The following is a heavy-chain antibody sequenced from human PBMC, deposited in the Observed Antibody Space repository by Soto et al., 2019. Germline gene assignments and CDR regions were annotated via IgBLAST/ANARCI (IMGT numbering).Heavy chain of an antibody. CDR3: AKDYCSGGSCYFDY. Sequence: GGSLRLSCAASGFTFSSYGMHWVRQAPGKGLEWVAVISYDGSNKYYADSVKGRFTISRDNSKNTLYLQMNSLRAEDTAVYYCAKDYCSGGSCYFDYWGQGTLVTVSS. CDR1: GFTFSSYG. D-gene: IGHD2-15*01. J-gene: IGHJ4*02. V-gene: IGHV3-30*18. CDR2: ISYDGSNK.